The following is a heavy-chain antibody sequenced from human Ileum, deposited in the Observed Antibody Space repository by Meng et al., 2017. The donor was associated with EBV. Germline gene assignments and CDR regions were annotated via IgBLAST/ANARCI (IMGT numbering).Heavy chain of an antibody. CDR2: IYYSGST. V-gene: IGHV4-39*01. CDR1: GESISSSNHW. J-gene: IGHJ4*02. Sequence: HPHYPGPGTVKPSGTLSLPGAVPGESISSSNHWWGWIRQPPGKGLEWVGTIYYSGSTFYNPSLKSRVTISLDTSKNQFSLKVSSVTAADTAVYYCARRYYGVPFDNWGQGTLVTVSS. CDR3: ARRYYGVPFDN. D-gene: IGHD3-3*01.